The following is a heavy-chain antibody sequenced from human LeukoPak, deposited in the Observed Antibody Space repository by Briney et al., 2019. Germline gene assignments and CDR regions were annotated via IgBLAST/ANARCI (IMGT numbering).Heavy chain of an antibody. CDR2: IYYSGST. J-gene: IGHJ4*02. CDR3: ARVHRTHDYRDY. V-gene: IGHV4-59*01. D-gene: IGHD1/OR15-1a*01. CDR1: GGSISSYY. Sequence: PSETLSLTCTVSGGSISSYYWSWIRQPPGKGLEWIGYIYYSGSTNYNPSLKSRVTISVDTSKNQFSLKLSSVTAADTAVYYCARVHRTHDYRDYWGQGTLVTVSS.